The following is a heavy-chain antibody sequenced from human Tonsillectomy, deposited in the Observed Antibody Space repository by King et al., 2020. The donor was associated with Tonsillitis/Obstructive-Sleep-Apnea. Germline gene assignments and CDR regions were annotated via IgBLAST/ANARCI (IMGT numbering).Heavy chain of an antibody. D-gene: IGHD3-16*02. J-gene: IGHJ4*02. V-gene: IGHV4-34*01. CDR1: GGSFSGYY. CDR3: ARGLLESTFGGVIAAKTSYYFDY. Sequence: VQLQQWGAGLLKPSETLSLTCAVYGGSFSGYYWSWIRQPPGKGLEWIGEINHSGSTNYNPSLKSRVTISVDTSKNQFSLKLSPVTAADTAVYYCARGLLESTFGGVIAAKTSYYFDYWGQGTLVTVSS. CDR2: INHSGST.